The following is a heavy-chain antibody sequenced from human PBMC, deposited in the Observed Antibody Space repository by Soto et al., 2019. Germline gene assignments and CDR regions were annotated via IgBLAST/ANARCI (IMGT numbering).Heavy chain of an antibody. Sequence: SETLSLTCAVYGGSFSGYYWSWIRQPPGKGLEWIGEINHSGSTNYNPSLKSRVTISVDTSKNQFSLKRSSVTAADTAVYYCARVSITIFGVVRKTFDYWGQGTLVTVSS. J-gene: IGHJ4*02. D-gene: IGHD3-3*01. CDR1: GGSFSGYY. V-gene: IGHV4-34*01. CDR3: ARVSITIFGVVRKTFDY. CDR2: INHSGST.